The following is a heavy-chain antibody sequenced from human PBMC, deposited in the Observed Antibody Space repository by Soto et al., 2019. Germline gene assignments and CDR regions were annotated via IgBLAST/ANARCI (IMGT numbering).Heavy chain of an antibody. V-gene: IGHV4-59*08. CDR3: ARHKRGYSGYDSYLFDY. CDR1: GGSISSYY. D-gene: IGHD5-12*01. J-gene: IGHJ4*02. CDR2: IYYSGST. Sequence: QVQLQESGPGRVKPSETLSLTCTVSGGSISSYYWSWIRQPPGKGLEWIGYIYYSGSTNYNPSLKSRVTISVDTSKNQFSLKLSSVTAADTAVYYCARHKRGYSGYDSYLFDYWGQGTLVTVSS.